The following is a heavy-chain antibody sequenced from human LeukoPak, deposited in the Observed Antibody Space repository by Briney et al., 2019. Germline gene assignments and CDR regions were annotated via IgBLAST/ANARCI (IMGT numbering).Heavy chain of an antibody. CDR3: ARAAIRYCSSTSCYYFDY. J-gene: IGHJ4*02. D-gene: IGHD2-2*01. Sequence: ASVKVSCKASGYTFTSYGISWVRQAPGQGLEWMGWISAYNGNTNYAQKLQGRVTMTTDTSTSTAYMELRSLRSDDTAVYYCARAAIRYCSSTSCYYFDYWGQGTLVTVSS. CDR2: ISAYNGNT. CDR1: GYTFTSYG. V-gene: IGHV1-18*01.